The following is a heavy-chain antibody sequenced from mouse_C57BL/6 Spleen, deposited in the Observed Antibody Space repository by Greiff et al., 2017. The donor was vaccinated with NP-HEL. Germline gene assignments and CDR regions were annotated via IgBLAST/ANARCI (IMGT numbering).Heavy chain of an antibody. Sequence: VQLQQPGAELVKPGASVKLSCKASGYTFTSYWMQWVKQRPGQGLEWIGEIDPSDSYTNYNQKFKGKATLTVDTSSSTAYMQLSSLTSEDSAVYYCATDSSGYNYYAMDYWGQGTSVTVSS. J-gene: IGHJ4*01. CDR1: GYTFTSYW. D-gene: IGHD3-2*02. V-gene: IGHV1-50*01. CDR3: ATDSSGYNYYAMDY. CDR2: IDPSDSYT.